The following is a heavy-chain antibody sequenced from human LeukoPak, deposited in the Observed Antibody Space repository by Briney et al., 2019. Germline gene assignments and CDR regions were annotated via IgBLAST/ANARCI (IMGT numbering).Heavy chain of an antibody. J-gene: IGHJ4*02. V-gene: IGHV3-23*01. CDR3: AKTGGRLLVY. Sequence: GGSLRLSCAPSGFTFSIYAMRWVRQAPGRGVEWVSAISGSGGSTYYADSVKGRFTISRDNSKNTLYLQMNSVRAEDTAVYYCAKTGGRLLVYWGQGTLVTVSS. D-gene: IGHD5-12*01. CDR1: GFTFSIYA. CDR2: ISGSGGST.